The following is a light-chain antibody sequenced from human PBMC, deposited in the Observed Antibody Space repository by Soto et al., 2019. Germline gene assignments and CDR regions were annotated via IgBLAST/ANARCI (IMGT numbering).Light chain of an antibody. Sequence: QSVLTQPASVSGSPGQSITISCTGTSSDVGGYNYVSWYQQHPGKAPKVIIYKVTHRPSGVSSRFSGSRSVNTASLTISGLQAEDEADYYCSSWTSDSTQVFGSGTKLTVL. CDR1: SSDVGGYNY. J-gene: IGLJ1*01. CDR3: SSWTSDSTQV. CDR2: KVT. V-gene: IGLV2-14*01.